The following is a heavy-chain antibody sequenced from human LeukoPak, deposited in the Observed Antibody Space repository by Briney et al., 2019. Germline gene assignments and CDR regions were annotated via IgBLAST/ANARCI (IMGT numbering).Heavy chain of an antibody. CDR3: ARALALTGFDY. CDR1: GGSISSGDYY. D-gene: IGHD4/OR15-4a*01. V-gene: IGHV4-31*03. Sequence: PSQTLSLTCTVSGGSISSGDYYWSWIRQHPGKGLEWIGYIYYSGSTYYNPSLKSRVTISVDTSKNQFSLKLSSVTAADTAVYYCARALALTGFDYWGQGTLVTVSS. CDR2: IYYSGST. J-gene: IGHJ4*02.